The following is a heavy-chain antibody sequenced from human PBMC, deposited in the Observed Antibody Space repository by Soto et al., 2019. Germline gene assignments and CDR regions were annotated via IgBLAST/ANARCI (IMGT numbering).Heavy chain of an antibody. CDR3: ARRYYYDATGSFDI. CDR1: VYKFTTYW. D-gene: IGHD3-22*01. J-gene: IGHJ3*02. Sequence: PGESLKISCKGSVYKFTTYWIGWVRQMPGKGLEWMGIIYPGDSDTRYSPSFEGQVTISDDKSINTAYLQWSSLRASDPAMYYCARRYYYDATGSFDIWGQGTMVTVSS. CDR2: IYPGDSDT. V-gene: IGHV5-51*01.